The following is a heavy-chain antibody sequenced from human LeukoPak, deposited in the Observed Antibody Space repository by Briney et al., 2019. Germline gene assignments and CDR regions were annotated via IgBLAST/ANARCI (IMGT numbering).Heavy chain of an antibody. D-gene: IGHD4-17*01. V-gene: IGHV4-31*03. J-gene: IGHJ4*02. Sequence: SETLSLTCSVSGDSTGSDDYYWSWIRHHPGKGLEWIGYIHHSGSSYYNPSLKSRVTMSVDTSANHFSLRLNSVTAADTAVYYCATMDYSDLCFFEYWGQGALVTVSS. CDR3: ATMDYSDLCFFEY. CDR2: IHHSGSS. CDR1: GDSTGSDDYY.